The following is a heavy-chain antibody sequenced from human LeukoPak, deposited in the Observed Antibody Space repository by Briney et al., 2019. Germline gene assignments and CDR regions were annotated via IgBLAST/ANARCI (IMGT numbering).Heavy chain of an antibody. CDR2: ISGSSSST. V-gene: IGHV3-23*01. J-gene: IGHJ4*02. Sequence: GGSLRLSCAASGFTFSNYAMTWVRQAPGKGLEWVSAISGSSSSTYYADSVKGRFAISRDNSKNTLNLQMDSLRAEDTAVYYCARYVIGGIAPGYWGQGTPVTVSS. CDR3: ARYVIGGIAPGY. D-gene: IGHD2/OR15-2a*01. CDR1: GFTFSNYA.